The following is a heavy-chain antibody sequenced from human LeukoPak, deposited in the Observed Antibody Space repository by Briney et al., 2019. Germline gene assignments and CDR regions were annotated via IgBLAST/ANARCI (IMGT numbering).Heavy chain of an antibody. CDR1: GFTFSSYA. V-gene: IGHV3-23*01. Sequence: PGGSLRLSCAASGFTFSSYAMSWVRQAPGKGLEWVSAISGSGGSTYCADSVKGRFTIYRDHSKNTLYLQMNSLRAEDTAVSYCAKVYSPARRSFFASSRKGTYYMDVWGKGTTVTVSS. D-gene: IGHD6-13*01. J-gene: IGHJ6*03. CDR2: ISGSGGST. CDR3: AKVYSPARRSFFASSRKGTYYMDV.